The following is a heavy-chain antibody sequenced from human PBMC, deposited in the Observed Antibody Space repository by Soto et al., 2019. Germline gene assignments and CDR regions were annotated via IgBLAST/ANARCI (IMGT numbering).Heavy chain of an antibody. CDR1: GDSVSSNSAA. CDR3: SRDVITNTYGGTGMGV. V-gene: IGHV6-1*01. D-gene: IGHD4-17*01. CDR2: TYYRSKWYI. Sequence: SQTLSLTCAISGDSVSSNSAAWNWIRQSPSRGLEWLGRTYYRSKWYIDYAVSVNSRISLNPDTSKNQFSLQLNSVTPEDTAVYYCSRDVITNTYGGTGMGVWGQGTTVTVSS. J-gene: IGHJ6*02.